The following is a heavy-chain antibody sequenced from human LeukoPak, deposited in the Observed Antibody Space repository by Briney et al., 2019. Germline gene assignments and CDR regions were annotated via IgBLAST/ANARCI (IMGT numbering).Heavy chain of an antibody. J-gene: IGHJ5*02. CDR1: GRPISSHY. CDR3: VRDGRGYCSSSSVCYSWCDP. Sequence: PSEPLSLTCTVSGRPISSHYGSCTRQPPGEGLEWIGCLYYSGSTIYNPYLKSRVSMSVDTSKNHFSLKLSSLTAADTAVYYCVRDGRGYCSSSSVCYSWCDPWGQGSLVADPS. V-gene: IGHV4-59*11. D-gene: IGHD2-2*01. CDR2: LYYSGST.